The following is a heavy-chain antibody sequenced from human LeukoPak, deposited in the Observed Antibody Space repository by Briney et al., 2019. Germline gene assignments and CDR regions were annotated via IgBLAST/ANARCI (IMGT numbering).Heavy chain of an antibody. CDR3: ARLAGVHDYSNYGQFDY. D-gene: IGHD4-11*01. Sequence: PGRSLRLSCAASGFTFNAHAIHWVRQAPGKGLEWVAVMSYDGNKKYYADSVKGRFTISRDNSKNTLYLQMNSLISEDTAVYYCARLAGVHDYSNYGQFDYWGQGTLVTVSS. CDR1: GFTFNAHA. CDR2: MSYDGNKK. V-gene: IGHV3-30-3*01. J-gene: IGHJ4*02.